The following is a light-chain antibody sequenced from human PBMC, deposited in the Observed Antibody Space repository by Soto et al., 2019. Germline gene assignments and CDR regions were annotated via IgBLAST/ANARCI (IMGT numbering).Light chain of an antibody. V-gene: IGKV1-5*03. CDR3: QQYSTYSWT. Sequence: DIQMTQSPSTLSASVGDRVTITCRASQSISSWLAWYQQKPGKAPKLLIYKASNLDSGVPSRFSGSGSGTEFTLTISSLQPDDFATYYCQQYSTYSWTFGQGTQVEIK. CDR2: KAS. CDR1: QSISSW. J-gene: IGKJ1*01.